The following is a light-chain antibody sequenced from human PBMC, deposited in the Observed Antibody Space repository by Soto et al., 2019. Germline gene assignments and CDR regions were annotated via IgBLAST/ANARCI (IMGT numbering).Light chain of an antibody. CDR3: QQYNDWQWT. CDR1: QSVSSN. J-gene: IGKJ1*01. V-gene: IGKV3-15*01. CDR2: GAS. Sequence: EIVMTQSPATLSVSPGERATLSCRASQSVSSNLAWYQQKPGQAPRLLIYGASTRATGIPARFGGSGSGTEFTLTIGSLPSEDLAIYYCQQYNDWQWTFGQGTKVEVK.